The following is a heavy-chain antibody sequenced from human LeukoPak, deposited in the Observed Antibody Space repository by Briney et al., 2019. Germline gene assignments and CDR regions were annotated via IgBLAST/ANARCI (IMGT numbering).Heavy chain of an antibody. J-gene: IGHJ4*02. V-gene: IGHV4-61*01. D-gene: IGHD3-3*01. Sequence: SETLSLTCTVSGGSVSSGSYYWSWIRQPPGKGLEWIGYIYYSGSTNYNPSLKSRVTISVDTSKNQFSLKLSSVTAADTAVYYCARGYYGFPDYWGQGTLVTVPS. CDR2: IYYSGST. CDR3: ARGYYGFPDY. CDR1: GGSVSSGSYY.